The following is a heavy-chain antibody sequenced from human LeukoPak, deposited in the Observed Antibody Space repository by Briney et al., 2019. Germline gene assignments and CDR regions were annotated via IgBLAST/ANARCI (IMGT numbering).Heavy chain of an antibody. CDR3: ARVRFSEWLSYACPSDY. CDR1: GGSISSSSYY. D-gene: IGHD3-3*01. V-gene: IGHV4-39*01. CDR2: IYYSGST. Sequence: SETLSLTCTVSGGSISSSSYYWGWIRQPPGKGLEWIGSIYYSGSTYYNPSLKSRVTIFVDTSKNQFSLRLTSVTAADTAVYYCARVRFSEWLSYACPSDYWGQGTLVTVSS. J-gene: IGHJ4*02.